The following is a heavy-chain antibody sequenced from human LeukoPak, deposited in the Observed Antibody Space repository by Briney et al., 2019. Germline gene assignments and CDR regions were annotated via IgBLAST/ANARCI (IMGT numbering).Heavy chain of an antibody. V-gene: IGHV3-7*04. J-gene: IGHJ5*02. CDR3: ARDLKGFNL. CDR2: IKQAGSQK. CDR1: GFYFNAYL. Sequence: PGGSLRLSCVASGFYFNAYLMSWVRQAPGKGLEWVANIKQAGSQKVYLDSVKGRFTISRDNGNNSLYLHMSRLRVEDTGVYYCARDLKGFNLWGQGALVTVSS.